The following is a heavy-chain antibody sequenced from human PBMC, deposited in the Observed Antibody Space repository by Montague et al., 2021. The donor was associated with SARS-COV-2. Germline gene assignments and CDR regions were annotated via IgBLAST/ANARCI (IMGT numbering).Heavy chain of an antibody. D-gene: IGHD4-17*01. Sequence: SETLSLTCSVSGGSISSSSYFWVCMPQPPGKGLVWIVSIYYSGGTYFNSSLKSRVTISVDTSKNQFSLKLSSVTAADTAVYYCARHLNYRDYGGEDYWGQGTLVTVSS. CDR3: ARHLNYRDYGGEDY. V-gene: IGHV4-39*01. J-gene: IGHJ4*02. CDR2: IYYSGGT. CDR1: GGSISSSSYF.